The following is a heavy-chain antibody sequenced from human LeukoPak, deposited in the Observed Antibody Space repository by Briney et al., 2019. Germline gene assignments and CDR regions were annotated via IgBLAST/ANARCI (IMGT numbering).Heavy chain of an antibody. CDR1: GGSISSYY. D-gene: IGHD2-2*01. V-gene: IGHV4-4*07. J-gene: IGHJ5*02. Sequence: KPSETLSLTCTVSGGSISSYYWSWIRQPAGKGLEWIGRIYTSGSTNYNPSLKSRVTISVDTSKNQFSLKLSSVTAADTAVYYCARDRSYCSSTSCYLPGSRGNWFDPWGQGTLVTVSS. CDR3: ARDRSYCSSTSCYLPGSRGNWFDP. CDR2: IYTSGST.